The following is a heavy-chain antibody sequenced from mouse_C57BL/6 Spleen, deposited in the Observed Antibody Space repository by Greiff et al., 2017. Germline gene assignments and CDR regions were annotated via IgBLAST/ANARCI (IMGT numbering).Heavy chain of an antibody. J-gene: IGHJ2*01. CDR3: ARWDYDGDYFDY. D-gene: IGHD2-4*01. V-gene: IGHV1-81*01. Sequence: QVQLKQSGAELARPGASVKLSCKASGYTFTSYGISWVKQRTGQGLEWIGEIYPRSGNTYYNEKFKGKATLTADKSSSTAYMELRSLTSEDSAVYFCARWDYDGDYFDYWGQGTTLTVSS. CDR2: IYPRSGNT. CDR1: GYTFTSYG.